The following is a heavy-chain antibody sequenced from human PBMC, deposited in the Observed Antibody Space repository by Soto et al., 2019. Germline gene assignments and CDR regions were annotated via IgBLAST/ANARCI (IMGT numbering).Heavy chain of an antibody. CDR1: GFTCSNYW. CDR2: INIYGSGT. D-gene: IGHD4-17*01. Sequence: GGSLRLSCAAPGFTCSNYWMHWVRQTPGKGLVWVSRINIYGSGTTYADSVKGRFTISRDNDKNTVFLEMKNLRAEDTALYYCARDSYAPHVWGQGTTVTVYS. V-gene: IGHV3-74*03. J-gene: IGHJ6*02. CDR3: ARDSYAPHV.